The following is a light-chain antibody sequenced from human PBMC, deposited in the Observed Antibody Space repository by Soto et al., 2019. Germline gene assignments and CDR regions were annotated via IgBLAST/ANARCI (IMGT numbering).Light chain of an antibody. CDR3: QQSYSTPYT. V-gene: IGKV1-39*01. Sequence: QMTQSPSSLSASVGEKIIITCRASRDVGSDVSWYQQKPGQAPKLLIYAASNLYTGVPSRFSGSGSGTDFTLTISSLQPEDFATYYCQQSYSTPYTFGQGTKVDIK. J-gene: IGKJ2*01. CDR2: AAS. CDR1: RDVGSD.